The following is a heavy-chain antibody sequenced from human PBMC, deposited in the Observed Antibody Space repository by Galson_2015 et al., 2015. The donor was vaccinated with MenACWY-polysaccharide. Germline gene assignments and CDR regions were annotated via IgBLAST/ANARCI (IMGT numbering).Heavy chain of an antibody. V-gene: IGHV3-33*01. Sequence: SLRLSCAASGSRFSNSGMHWVRQAPGKGLEWVAVTQYDGSNKVYADSVKGRFTISRDNSKNTVFLEMNTLGVEDTAVYYCAREGSRIVFHAFDIWGQGTMVTVSS. CDR2: TQYDGSNK. D-gene: IGHD2-2*01. CDR3: AREGSRIVFHAFDI. CDR1: GSRFSNSG. J-gene: IGHJ3*02.